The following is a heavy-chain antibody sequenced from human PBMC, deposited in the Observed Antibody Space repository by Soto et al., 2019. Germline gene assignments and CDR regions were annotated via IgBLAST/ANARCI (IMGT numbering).Heavy chain of an antibody. CDR1: GCTVSDYC. J-gene: IGHJ6*02. CDR2: ISSSVSTI. CDR3: ARDQAIFAKPHGLRYYSGMDV. D-gene: IGHD3-9*01. V-gene: IGHV3-11*01. Sequence: GSLRLSCAAAGCTVSDYCMRWIRQAPGKGLEWVSYISSSVSTIYYAGSVKGRFTISRDNAKNSLYLQMNSLRAEDTAVYYCARDQAIFAKPHGLRYYSGMDVWGQRTTVTVSS.